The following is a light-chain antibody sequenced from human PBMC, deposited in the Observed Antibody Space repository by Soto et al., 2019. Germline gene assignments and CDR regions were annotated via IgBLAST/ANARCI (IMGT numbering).Light chain of an antibody. CDR1: QSVSSSY. Sequence: EIVLTQSPATLSLSPGERATLSCRASQSVSSSYLAWYQRKPGQAPRLLIYGASSRATGIPDRFSGSGSGTDFTLTISRLEPEDFAVYYCQQYGSSHWTFGQGTKVDI. CDR2: GAS. CDR3: QQYGSSHWT. V-gene: IGKV3-20*01. J-gene: IGKJ1*01.